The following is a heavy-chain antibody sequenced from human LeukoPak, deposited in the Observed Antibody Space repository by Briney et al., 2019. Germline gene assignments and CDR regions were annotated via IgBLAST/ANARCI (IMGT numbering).Heavy chain of an antibody. V-gene: IGHV4-34*01. D-gene: IGHD2-2*01. CDR2: INHSGST. Sequence: SETLSLTCTVSGGSVSDYYWSWIRQPPGKGLEWIGEINHSGSTNYNPSLKSRVTISVDTSKNQFSLKLSSVTAADTAVYYCARGRTGYHLLPTKKDYSYYYMDVWDKGTTVTVSS. J-gene: IGHJ6*03. CDR1: GGSVSDYY. CDR3: ARGRTGYHLLPTKKDYSYYYMDV.